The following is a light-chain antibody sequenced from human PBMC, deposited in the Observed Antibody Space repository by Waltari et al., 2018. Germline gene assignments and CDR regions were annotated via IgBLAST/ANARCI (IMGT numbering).Light chain of an antibody. Sequence: HSALTQPASVSGSPGQSITISCTGTSSDVGGYNYVSWYQQHPGKAPKLMIYDVSNRTSGVSNRFCGSESGNTCSLTISGLQAEDEADYYCSSYISSDTLELFGGGTSLTVL. CDR2: DVS. J-gene: IGLJ2*01. CDR3: SSYISSDTLEL. V-gene: IGLV2-14*03. CDR1: SSDVGGYNY.